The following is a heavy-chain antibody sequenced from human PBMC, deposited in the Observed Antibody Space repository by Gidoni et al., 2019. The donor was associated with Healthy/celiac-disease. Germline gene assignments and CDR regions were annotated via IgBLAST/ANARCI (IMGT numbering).Heavy chain of an antibody. CDR2: IKQDGSEK. CDR3: ARVGTYYDILTGYHYKYFDY. CDR1: GFTFSSYW. D-gene: IGHD3-9*01. V-gene: IGHV3-7*01. Sequence: EVQLVESGGGLVQPGGSLRLSCAASGFTFSSYWMSWVRQAPGKGLEWVANIKQDGSEKYYVDSVKGRFTISRDNAKNSLYLQMNSLRAEDTAVYYCARVGTYYDILTGYHYKYFDYWGQGTLVTVSS. J-gene: IGHJ4*02.